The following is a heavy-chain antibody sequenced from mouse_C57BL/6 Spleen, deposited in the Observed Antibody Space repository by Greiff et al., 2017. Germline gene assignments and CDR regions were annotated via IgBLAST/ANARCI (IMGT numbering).Heavy chain of an antibody. V-gene: IGHV3-6*01. D-gene: IGHD1-1*01. CDR2: ISYDGSN. Sequence: EVKVEESGPGLVKPSQSLSLTCSVTGYSITSGYYWNWIRQFPGNKLEWMGYISYDGSNNYNPSLKNRISITRDTSKNQFFLKLNSVTTEDTATYYCARGLRNFDYWGQGTTLTVSS. J-gene: IGHJ2*01. CDR1: GYSITSGYY. CDR3: ARGLRNFDY.